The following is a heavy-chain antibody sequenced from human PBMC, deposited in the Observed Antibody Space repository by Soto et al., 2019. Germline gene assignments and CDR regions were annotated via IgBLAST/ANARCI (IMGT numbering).Heavy chain of an antibody. CDR2: TYYRSKWYN. CDR3: ARADFDNALMVYSRFDD. J-gene: IGHJ4*02. CDR1: GDSVSSNSAA. D-gene: IGHD2-8*01. V-gene: IGHV6-1*01. Sequence: SQTLSLTCAISGDSVSSNSAAWNWIRQSPSRGLEWLGRTYYRSKWYNDYAVSVKSRITINPDTSKNQFSLHLNSVTPEDTAVYYCARADFDNALMVYSRFDDCGPGARLTVYS.